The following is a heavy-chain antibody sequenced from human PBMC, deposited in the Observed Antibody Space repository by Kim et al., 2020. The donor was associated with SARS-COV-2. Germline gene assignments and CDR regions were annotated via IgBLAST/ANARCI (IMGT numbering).Heavy chain of an antibody. V-gene: IGHV4-39*01. CDR3: ARHWRQWLDTTLSYFDY. D-gene: IGHD6-19*01. CDR1: GGSISSSSYY. J-gene: IGHJ4*02. CDR2: IYYTGST. Sequence: SETLSLTCTVSGGSISSSSYYWGWIRQPPGKGLEWIGSIYYTGSTYYNPSLKSRVTISVDTSKNQFSLKLSSVTAADTPAYYCARHWRQWLDTTLSYFDYWGQGALVTVSS.